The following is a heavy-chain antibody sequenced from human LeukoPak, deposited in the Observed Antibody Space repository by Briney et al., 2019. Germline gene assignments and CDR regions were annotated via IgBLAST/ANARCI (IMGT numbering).Heavy chain of an antibody. CDR3: ARHYVPHYDFWSGYYDSYGMDV. D-gene: IGHD3-3*01. V-gene: IGHV4-39*01. J-gene: IGHJ6*02. CDR2: IYYSGST. CDR1: GGSISSYY. Sequence: SETLSLTCTVSGGSISSYYWGWIRQPPGKGLEWIGSIYYSGSTYYNPSLKSRVTISVDTSKNQFSLKLSSVTAADTAVYYCARHYVPHYDFWSGYYDSYGMDVWGQGTTVTVSS.